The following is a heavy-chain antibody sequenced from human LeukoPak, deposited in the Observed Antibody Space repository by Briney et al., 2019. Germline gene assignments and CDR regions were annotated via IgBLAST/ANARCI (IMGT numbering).Heavy chain of an antibody. CDR3: ARLRFLEWLFPWLDP. V-gene: IGHV4-59*08. Sequence: PSETLSLTCSVSGVSISGHYWSWIRQPPGKGLEWIGNIYSSGNTNYNPSLKSRVTISVDTSKNQFSLKLSSVTAADTAVYYCARLRFLEWLFPWLDPWGQGTLVTVSS. CDR1: GVSISGHY. J-gene: IGHJ5*02. D-gene: IGHD3-3*01. CDR2: IYSSGNT.